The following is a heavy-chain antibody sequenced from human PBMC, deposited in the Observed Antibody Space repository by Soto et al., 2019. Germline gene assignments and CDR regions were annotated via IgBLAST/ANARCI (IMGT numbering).Heavy chain of an antibody. V-gene: IGHV3-23*01. D-gene: IGHD3-3*01. CDR2: LSGSSLNT. CDR3: TRSAAGFGVIQY. J-gene: IGHJ4*02. Sequence: EVRLLESGGGLVQPGGSLRLSCEGSGFTFGNYAMTWVRQGPGRGLEWVSALSGSSLNTYYAHSVKGRFTISRDNSKNSVYLQMNSLRPEDTAVYYCTRSAAGFGVIQYWGQGTLVTVSS. CDR1: GFTFGNYA.